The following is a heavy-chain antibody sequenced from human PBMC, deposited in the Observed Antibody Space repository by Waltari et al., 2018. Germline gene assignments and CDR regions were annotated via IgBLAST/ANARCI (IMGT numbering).Heavy chain of an antibody. J-gene: IGHJ4*02. CDR1: GFIARNTY. CDR2: IYVGDHT. Sequence: EVQLVESGGGLIQPGGSLRLSCAASGFIARNTYMTWVRQAPGKGLEWVSLIYVGDHTCYADSVKGRFTISRDISENTLYLRMSSLRSEDTAVYYCARGPGYSYGRKYYFDYWGQGTLVTVSS. D-gene: IGHD5-18*01. CDR3: ARGPGYSYGRKYYFDY. V-gene: IGHV3-53*01.